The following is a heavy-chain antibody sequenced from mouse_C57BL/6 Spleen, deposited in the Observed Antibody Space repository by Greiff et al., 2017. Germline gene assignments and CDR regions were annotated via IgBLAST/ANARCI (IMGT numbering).Heavy chain of an antibody. Sequence: EVKLVESEGGLVQPGSSMKLSCTASGFTFSDYYMAWVRQAPEKGLEWVANINYDGSSTYYLDSLKSRFIISRDNAKNILYLQMSSLKSEDTATYYCARDYGSPNLYFDVWGTGTTVTVSS. CDR1: GFTFSDYY. V-gene: IGHV5-16*01. CDR2: INYDGSST. CDR3: ARDYGSPNLYFDV. J-gene: IGHJ1*03. D-gene: IGHD1-1*01.